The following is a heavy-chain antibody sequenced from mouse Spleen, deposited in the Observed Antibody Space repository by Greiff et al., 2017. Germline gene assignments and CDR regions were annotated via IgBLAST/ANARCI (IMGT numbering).Heavy chain of an antibody. CDR1: GYTFTDYY. CDR2: INPYNGGT. V-gene: IGHV1-19*01. Sequence: DVKLVESGPVLVKPGASVKMSCKASGYTFTDYYMNWVKQSHGKSLEWIGVINPYNGGTSYNQKFKGKATLTVDKSSSTAYMELNSLTSEDSAVYYCARRKLCYAMDYWGQGTSVTVSS. J-gene: IGHJ4*01. CDR3: ARRKLCYAMDY.